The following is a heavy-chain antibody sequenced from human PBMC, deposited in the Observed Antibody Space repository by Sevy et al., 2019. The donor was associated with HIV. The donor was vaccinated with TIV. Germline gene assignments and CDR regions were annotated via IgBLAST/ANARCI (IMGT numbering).Heavy chain of an antibody. CDR3: ARDCSSTTCLWGLDV. Sequence: GGSLRLSCAASGFTFSSYWMSWVHQAPGKGLEWVATIKHDGSEKYYVDSVKGRFTISRDNAKNSLYLQMTSLRADDTAVYYCARDCSSTTCLWGLDVWGQGTTVTVSS. J-gene: IGHJ6*02. V-gene: IGHV3-7*03. D-gene: IGHD2-2*01. CDR2: IKHDGSEK. CDR1: GFTFSSYW.